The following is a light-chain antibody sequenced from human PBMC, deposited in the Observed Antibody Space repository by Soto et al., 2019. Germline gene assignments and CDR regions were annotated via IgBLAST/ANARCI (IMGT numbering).Light chain of an antibody. V-gene: IGLV2-14*01. CDR1: SSDVGGYNY. Sequence: QSALTQPASVSGSPGQSITISCTGTSSDVGGYNYVSWYQQHPGKAPKHMIYEVSNRPSGVSNRFSGSKSGNTASLTISGIQAEDEADYYCSSYTSSSTLVFGTATKLTVL. CDR2: EVS. CDR3: SSYTSSSTLV. J-gene: IGLJ1*01.